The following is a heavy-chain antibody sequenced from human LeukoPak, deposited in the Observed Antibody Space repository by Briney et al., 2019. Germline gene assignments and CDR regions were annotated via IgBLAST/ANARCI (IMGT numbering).Heavy chain of an antibody. CDR1: AFTFSTYG. Sequence: GGSLRLSCAASAFTFSTYGMHWVRQAPGKGLEWVAFIRYDGVNKYYADSVKGRFTISRDNSKNTLYLQMNSLRAEDTAVYYCARGGPGGNIVATMIWGQGTLVTVSS. CDR2: IRYDGVNK. J-gene: IGHJ4*02. V-gene: IGHV3-30*02. CDR3: ARGGPGGNIVATMI. D-gene: IGHD5-12*01.